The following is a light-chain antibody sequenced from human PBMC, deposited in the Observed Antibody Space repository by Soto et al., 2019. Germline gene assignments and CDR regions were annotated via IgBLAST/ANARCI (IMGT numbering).Light chain of an antibody. CDR2: GAS. CDR3: QQYDNSPIT. CDR1: QSISSSF. J-gene: IGKJ5*01. V-gene: IGKV3-20*01. Sequence: EIVLTQSPGILSLSPGARASLSCGASQSISSSFLAWYQQKPGQAPRLLIYGASSRATGIPDRFSGTGSETDFTLTISRLEPEDFAVYYCQQYDNSPITFGQGTRLEI.